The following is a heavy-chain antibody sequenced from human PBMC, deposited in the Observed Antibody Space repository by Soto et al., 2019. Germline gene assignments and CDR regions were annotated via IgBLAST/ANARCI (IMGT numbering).Heavy chain of an antibody. J-gene: IGHJ3*02. Sequence: GGSLRLSCAASGFTFSSYSMNWVRQAPGKGLEWVSSISSSSSYIYYADSVKGRFTISRDNAKNSLYLQMNSLRAEDTAVYYCARDYDSTGYWGEGAFYIWGQGTMATASS. CDR2: ISSSSSYI. D-gene: IGHD3-22*01. CDR3: ARDYDSTGYWGEGAFYI. CDR1: GFTFSSYS. V-gene: IGHV3-21*01.